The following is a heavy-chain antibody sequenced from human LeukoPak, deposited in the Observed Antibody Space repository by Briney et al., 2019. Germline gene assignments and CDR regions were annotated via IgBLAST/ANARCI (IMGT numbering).Heavy chain of an antibody. Sequence: SETLSLTCTVSGDSISTSNSYWGWIRQPPGKGLEWIGSIYYSGSTYYNPSLKSRVTISVDTSKNQFSLKLSSVTAADTAVYYCARAVKYYDILTGYYLPYYFDYWGQGTLVTVSS. V-gene: IGHV4-39*07. J-gene: IGHJ4*02. CDR3: ARAVKYYDILTGYYLPYYFDY. CDR1: GDSISTSNSY. CDR2: IYYSGST. D-gene: IGHD3-9*01.